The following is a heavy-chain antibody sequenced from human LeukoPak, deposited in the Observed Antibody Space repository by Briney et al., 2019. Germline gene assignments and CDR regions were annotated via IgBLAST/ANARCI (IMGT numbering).Heavy chain of an antibody. CDR2: ISSSGSTI. CDR3: ARDLGGYYEIDC. Sequence: GGSLRLSCAASGFTFSSYEMNWVRQAPGKGLEWVSYISSSGSTIYYADSVKGRFTISRDNAKNSLYLQMNSLRAEDTAVYYCARDLGGYYEIDCWGQGTLVTVSS. CDR1: GFTFSSYE. V-gene: IGHV3-48*03. D-gene: IGHD2/OR15-2a*01. J-gene: IGHJ4*02.